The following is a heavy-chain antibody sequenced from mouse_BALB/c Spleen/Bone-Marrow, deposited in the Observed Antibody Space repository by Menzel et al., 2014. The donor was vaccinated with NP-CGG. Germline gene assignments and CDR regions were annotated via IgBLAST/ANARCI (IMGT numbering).Heavy chain of an antibody. CDR1: GFSLTSYG. Sequence: VMLVESGPGLVAPSQSLSITCTVSGFSLTSYGVHWVRQPPGKGLEWLGVIWAGGSTNYNSALMSRLSIKKDNSKSQVFLKMNSLQTDDTAMYYCARALDSSGYGFAYWGQGTLVTVSA. V-gene: IGHV2-9*02. CDR2: IWAGGST. J-gene: IGHJ3*01. D-gene: IGHD3-2*01. CDR3: ARALDSSGYGFAY.